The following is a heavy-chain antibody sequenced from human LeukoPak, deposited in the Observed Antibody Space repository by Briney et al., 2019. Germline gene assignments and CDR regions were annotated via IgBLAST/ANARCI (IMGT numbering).Heavy chain of an antibody. V-gene: IGHV1-18*01. CDR1: GYTFTSHG. Sequence: ASVKVSCKASGYTFTSHGISWVRQAPGQGLEWMGWISAYNGNTNYAQKLQGRVTMTTDTSTSTAYMELRSLRSDDTAVYYCARVVLMVYARATNGWFDPWGQGTLVTVSS. D-gene: IGHD2-8*01. J-gene: IGHJ5*02. CDR2: ISAYNGNT. CDR3: ARVVLMVYARATNGWFDP.